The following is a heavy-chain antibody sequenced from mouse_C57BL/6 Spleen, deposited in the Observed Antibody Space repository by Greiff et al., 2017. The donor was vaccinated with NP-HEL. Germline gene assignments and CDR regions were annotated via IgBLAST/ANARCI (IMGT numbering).Heavy chain of an antibody. V-gene: IGHV5-4*01. Sequence: EVHLVESGGGLVKPGGSLKLSCAASGFTFSSYAMSWVRQTPEKRLEWVATISDGGSYTYYPDNVKGRFTISRDNAKNNLYLQMSHLKSEDTAMYYCARDNLYFDYWGQGTTLTVSS. CDR1: GFTFSSYA. CDR3: ARDNLYFDY. CDR2: ISDGGSYT. J-gene: IGHJ2*01.